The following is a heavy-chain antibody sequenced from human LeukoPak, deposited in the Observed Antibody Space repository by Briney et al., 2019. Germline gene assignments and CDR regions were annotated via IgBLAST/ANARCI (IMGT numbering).Heavy chain of an antibody. CDR2: ISHSGST. D-gene: IGHD6-6*01. CDR1: GGSFSGYY. CDR3: ARDKAPFDL. V-gene: IGHV4-34*01. Sequence: SETLSLTCAVYGGSFSGYYWNWIRQPPGKGLEWIGEISHSGSTNYNPSLKSRVTISIDTSKNQFSLKLSSVTAADTAVYYCARDKAPFDLWGRGTLVTVSS. J-gene: IGHJ2*01.